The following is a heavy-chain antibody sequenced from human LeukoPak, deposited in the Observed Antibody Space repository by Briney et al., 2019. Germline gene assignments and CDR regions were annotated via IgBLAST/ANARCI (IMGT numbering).Heavy chain of an antibody. CDR2: ISYEAKNK. CDR1: GFSFNSYG. CDR3: AKEGIMKVGTYFDL. Sequence: PGGSLRLSCAASGFSFNSYGMQWVRQAPGKGPEWVAVISYEAKNKYYADSVKGRFTISRDNSRNILFLQMDSLRTEDSAVYYCAKEGIMKVGTYFDLWGQGVQVTVSS. J-gene: IGHJ4*02. V-gene: IGHV3-30*18. D-gene: IGHD3-16*01.